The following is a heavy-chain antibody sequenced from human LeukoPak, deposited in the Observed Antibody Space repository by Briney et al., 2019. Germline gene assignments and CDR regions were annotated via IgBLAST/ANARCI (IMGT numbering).Heavy chain of an antibody. J-gene: IGHJ5*02. V-gene: IGHV4-4*07. CDR3: ARHQRSRGYLACFDP. Sequence: SETLSLTCTVSGGSISSYYWSWIRQPAGKGLEWIGRIYSSGSTSYNPSLKSRVTISVDTSKTQSSLKLSSVTAADTAVYYCARHQRSRGYLACFDPWGQGTLVTVSS. CDR2: IYSSGST. CDR1: GGSISSYY. D-gene: IGHD3-10*01.